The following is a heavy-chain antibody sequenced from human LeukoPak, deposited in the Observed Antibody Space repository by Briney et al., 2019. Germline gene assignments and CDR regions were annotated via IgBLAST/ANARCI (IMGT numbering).Heavy chain of an antibody. D-gene: IGHD2-2*01. V-gene: IGHV3-74*01. CDR1: GFTFSSNW. Sequence: GGSLRLSCAASGFTFSSNWMHWVRQAPGKGLVWVSRINEDGSTTNYADSVKGRSTIFRDNAKNTLYLQMNSLRAEDTAVYYCARGRFVVGDGFDYWGQGTLVTVSS. CDR3: ARGRFVVGDGFDY. CDR2: INEDGSTT. J-gene: IGHJ4*02.